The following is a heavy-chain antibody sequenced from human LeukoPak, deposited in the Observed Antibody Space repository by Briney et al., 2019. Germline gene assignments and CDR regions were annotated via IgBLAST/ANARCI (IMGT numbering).Heavy chain of an antibody. CDR3: ARDRDPSLYCSGGSCYMGRPSSQGPKRTNWFDP. Sequence: TGGSLRLSCAASGFTFSSYAMSWVRQAPGKGLEWVSAISGSGGSTYYADSVKGRFTISRDNSKNTLYLQMNSLRAEDTAVYYCARDRDPSLYCSGGSCYMGRPSSQGPKRTNWFDPWGQGTLVTVSS. J-gene: IGHJ5*02. D-gene: IGHD2-15*01. V-gene: IGHV3-23*01. CDR2: ISGSGGST. CDR1: GFTFSSYA.